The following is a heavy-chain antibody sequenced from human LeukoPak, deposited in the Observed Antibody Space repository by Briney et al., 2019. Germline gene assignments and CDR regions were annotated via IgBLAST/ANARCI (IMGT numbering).Heavy chain of an antibody. CDR2: IYYSGST. V-gene: IGHV4-30-4*08. D-gene: IGHD4-11*01. CDR3: ARASVTYYYYFYMDV. Sequence: SQTLSLTCTVSGGSISSGDYYWSWIRQPPGKGLEWIGYIYYSGSTYYKPSLKSRVTISVDTSKNQFSLKLSSVTAAETAVYYCARASVTYYYYFYMDVWGKGTTVTVSS. J-gene: IGHJ6*03. CDR1: GGSISSGDYY.